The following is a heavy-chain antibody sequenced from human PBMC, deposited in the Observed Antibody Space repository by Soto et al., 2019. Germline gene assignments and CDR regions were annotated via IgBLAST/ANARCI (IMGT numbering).Heavy chain of an antibody. V-gene: IGHV3-30-3*01. D-gene: IGHD5-18*01. CDR2: ISYDGYNA. CDR3: ARDGGFSYGFDYYFDY. J-gene: IGHJ4*02. CDR1: GFDFSTHV. Sequence: GGSLRLSCAASGFDFSTHVVHWVRQAPGQGLEWVAVISYDGYNAYYADSVKGRFTISKDNSRNTLFLQMDNLRSDDTAVYFCARDGGFSYGFDYYFDYWGQGTLVTVSS.